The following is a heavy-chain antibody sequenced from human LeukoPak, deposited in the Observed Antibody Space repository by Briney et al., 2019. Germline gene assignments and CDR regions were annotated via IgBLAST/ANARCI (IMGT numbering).Heavy chain of an antibody. CDR3: AKGSYYYDSADYFDY. D-gene: IGHD3-22*01. CDR2: LSGSGGNT. V-gene: IGHV3-23*01. J-gene: IGHJ4*02. Sequence: GGSLRLSCAASGFTSSNYAMSWVRQAPGKGLEWVSTLSGSGGNTYYADSVKGRVTISRDNSKNTLYLQMNSLRAEDTAVYHCAKGSYYYDSADYFDYWGQGTLVTVSS. CDR1: GFTSSNYA.